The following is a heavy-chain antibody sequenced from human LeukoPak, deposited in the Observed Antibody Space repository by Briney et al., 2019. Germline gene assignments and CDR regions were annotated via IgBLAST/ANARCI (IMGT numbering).Heavy chain of an antibody. CDR1: GGSISSYY. CDR2: IYTSGST. V-gene: IGHV4-4*07. J-gene: IGHJ4*02. D-gene: IGHD4-17*01. Sequence: SETLSLTCTVSGGSISSYYWSWIRQPAGKGLEWIVRIYTSGSTNYNPSLKSRVTMSVDTSKNQFSLKLSPVTAADTAVYYCARGLFSYGDYDPLDYFDYWGQGTLVTVSS. CDR3: ARGLFSYGDYDPLDYFDY.